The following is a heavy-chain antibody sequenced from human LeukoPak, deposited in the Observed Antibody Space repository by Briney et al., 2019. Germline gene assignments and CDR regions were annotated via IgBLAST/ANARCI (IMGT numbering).Heavy chain of an antibody. D-gene: IGHD3-22*01. J-gene: IGHJ5*02. CDR3: ARDLGQYYDTSDNWFDP. CDR2: INSDGINT. V-gene: IGHV3-74*01. CDR1: GLTFSNYW. Sequence: GGSLRLSCAASGLTFSNYWMHWVRQAPGKGLVWVSRINSDGINTSYADSVKGRFTISRDNAKNTLNLQMNSLRAEDTAAYYCARDLGQYYDTSDNWFDPWGQGTLVTVSS.